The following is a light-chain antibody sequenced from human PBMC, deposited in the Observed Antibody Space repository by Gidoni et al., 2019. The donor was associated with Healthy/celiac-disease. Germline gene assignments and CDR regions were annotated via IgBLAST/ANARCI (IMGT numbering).Light chain of an antibody. Sequence: DIQMTQSPSSLSASVGDRVTIRCRASQSISTYLNWYQQKPGKAPTLLIYAASSLQSGVPSRFSGGGSGTDFTLTISSLQPEDFSTYYCQQSYTTPLTFGGXTKVEI. CDR3: QQSYTTPLT. CDR1: QSISTY. CDR2: AAS. J-gene: IGKJ4*01. V-gene: IGKV1-39*01.